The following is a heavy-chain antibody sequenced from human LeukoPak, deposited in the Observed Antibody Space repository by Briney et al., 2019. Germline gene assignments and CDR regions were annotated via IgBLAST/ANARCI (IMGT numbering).Heavy chain of an antibody. CDR1: GYTFTNYD. V-gene: IGHV1-8*01. J-gene: IGHJ5*02. CDR3: ARDYYGSGSTGFDP. CDR2: MNPKSGNT. Sequence: GASVKVSCKASGYTFTNYDVNWVRQATGQGLEWLGWMNPKSGNTGYAPKFQGRVTMTRDTSTRTVYMELSSLRSEDTAVYYCARDYYGSGSTGFDPWGQGIPVTVFS. D-gene: IGHD3-10*01.